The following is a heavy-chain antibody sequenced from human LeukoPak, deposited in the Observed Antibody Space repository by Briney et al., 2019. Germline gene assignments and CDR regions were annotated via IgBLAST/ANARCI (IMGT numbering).Heavy chain of an antibody. Sequence: GGSLRLSCAASGFTFDDYAMHWVRQAPGKGLEWVSGISWNSGSIDYADSVKGRFTISRDNAKNSLYLQMNSLRAEDMALYYCAKDRYISGWYYFDYWGQGTLVTVSS. J-gene: IGHJ4*02. D-gene: IGHD6-19*01. CDR1: GFTFDDYA. V-gene: IGHV3-9*03. CDR3: AKDRYISGWYYFDY. CDR2: ISWNSGSI.